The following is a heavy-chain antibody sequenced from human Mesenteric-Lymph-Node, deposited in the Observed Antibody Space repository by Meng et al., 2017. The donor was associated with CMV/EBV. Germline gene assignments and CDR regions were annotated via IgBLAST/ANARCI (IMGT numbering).Heavy chain of an antibody. Sequence: SETLSLTCTVSGGSVSSTLYYWNWIRQPPGKGLEWIGFINYSGSTSYNPSLKSRVTISVDTSKNQLSLKLSSVTAADTAVYYCARVKSSSWYLGFDYWGQGTLVTVSS. J-gene: IGHJ4*02. V-gene: IGHV4-61*01. CDR3: ARVKSSSWYLGFDY. CDR2: INYSGST. D-gene: IGHD6-13*01. CDR1: GGSVSSTLYY.